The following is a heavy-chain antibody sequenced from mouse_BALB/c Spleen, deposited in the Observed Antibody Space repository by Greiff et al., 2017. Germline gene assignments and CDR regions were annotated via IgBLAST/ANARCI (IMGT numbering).Heavy chain of an antibody. Sequence: EVQLQQSGPELVKPGASVKIPCKASGYTFTDYNMDWVKQSHGKSLEWIGDINPNNGGTIYNQKFKGKATLTVDKSSSTAYMELRSLTSEDTAVYYCARSFITTVVATRFAYWGQGTLVTVSA. CDR1: GYTFTDYN. J-gene: IGHJ3*01. CDR2: INPNNGGT. V-gene: IGHV1-18*01. D-gene: IGHD1-1*01. CDR3: ARSFITTVVATRFAY.